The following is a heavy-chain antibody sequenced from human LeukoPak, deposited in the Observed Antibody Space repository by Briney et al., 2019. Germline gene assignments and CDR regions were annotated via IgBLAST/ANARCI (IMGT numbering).Heavy chain of an antibody. CDR1: GGSFSDYY. CDR2: IYSGGST. J-gene: IGHJ4*02. D-gene: IGHD3-22*01. Sequence: PSETLSLTCSVYGGSFSDYYWSWVRQAPGKGLEWVSVIYSGGSTYYADSVKGRFTISRDNSKNTLYLQMNSLRAEDTAVYYCARGIGYYDSSGYYFDYWGQGTLVTVSS. CDR3: ARGIGYYDSSGYYFDY. V-gene: IGHV3-66*01.